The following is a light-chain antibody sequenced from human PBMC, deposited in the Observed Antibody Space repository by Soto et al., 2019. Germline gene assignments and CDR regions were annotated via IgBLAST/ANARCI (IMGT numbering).Light chain of an antibody. V-gene: IGLV2-14*01. CDR3: SSYTTTTAWV. J-gene: IGLJ3*02. CDR1: SSDVGAYKY. Sequence: QSALTQPASVSGSPGQSITISCTGSSSDVGAYKYVSWFQQHPGKAPKLIIYEVSNRPSGVSDRFSGSKSGNTASLTISGLQAEDEADYRCSSYTTTTAWVFGGGTKVTVL. CDR2: EVS.